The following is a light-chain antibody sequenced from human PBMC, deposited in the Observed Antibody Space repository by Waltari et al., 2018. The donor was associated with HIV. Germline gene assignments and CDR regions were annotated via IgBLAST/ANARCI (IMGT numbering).Light chain of an antibody. J-gene: IGLJ2*01. V-gene: IGLV2-11*01. CDR2: VVT. CDR1: SSDVGGYYY. CDR3: CSYAGSFTLI. Sequence: QSALTQPRSVSGSPGQSVTISCTGTSSDVGGYYYVSCYQHHPGKAPKLLIYVVTKRPSGVPDRFSGSKSGNTASLTISGLQAEDEADYHCCSYAGSFTLIFGGGTTVTVL.